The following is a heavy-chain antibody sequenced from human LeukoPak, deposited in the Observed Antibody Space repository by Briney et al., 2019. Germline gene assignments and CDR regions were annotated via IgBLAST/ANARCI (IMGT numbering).Heavy chain of an antibody. J-gene: IGHJ6*03. Sequence: PSQTLSLNCTVSGGSISSGDYYLSWIRQPAGRGLEWIRHISPSGSTSHNPSLKSRVTMSVDTSKNQFSLKLSSVTAADTAVYFCARHIVTTKGYYYFYMDVWGKGTRVTVSS. D-gene: IGHD5-12*01. V-gene: IGHV4-61*09. CDR3: ARHIVTTKGYYYFYMDV. CDR2: ISPSGST. CDR1: GGSISSGDYY.